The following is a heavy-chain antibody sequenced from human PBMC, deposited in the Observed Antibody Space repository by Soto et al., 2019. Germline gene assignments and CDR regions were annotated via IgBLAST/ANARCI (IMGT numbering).Heavy chain of an antibody. CDR3: VRRLTTTVTAMGY. CDR1: GFTFSSYA. D-gene: IGHD4-17*01. CDR2: ISDDGTNK. J-gene: IGHJ4*02. Sequence: GESLKIYCKGSGFTFSSYAIQWVRQAPGKGLEWVAAISDDGTNKHTADSVKGRFTISRDNSRNTVYLQVNSLRVEDTAVYYCVRRLTTTVTAMGYWGQGTPVTVSS. V-gene: IGHV3-30-3*01.